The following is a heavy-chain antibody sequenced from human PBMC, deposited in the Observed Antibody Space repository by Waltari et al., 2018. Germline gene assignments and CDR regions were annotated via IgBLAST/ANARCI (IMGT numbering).Heavy chain of an antibody. D-gene: IGHD3-10*01. Sequence: EVRLVESGGGLVQPGGSLRLSGLASGFPVTTNWMSWVRQAPGKGLEWVASIKQDGSEKMFVDSVKGRFTISRDNAENSLYLQMNSLRAEDTAVYYCSRNREDSGTFYRAYDVWGQGTLVTVAT. CDR3: SRNREDSGTFYRAYDV. CDR2: IKQDGSEK. V-gene: IGHV3-7*03. CDR1: GFPVTTNW. J-gene: IGHJ3*01.